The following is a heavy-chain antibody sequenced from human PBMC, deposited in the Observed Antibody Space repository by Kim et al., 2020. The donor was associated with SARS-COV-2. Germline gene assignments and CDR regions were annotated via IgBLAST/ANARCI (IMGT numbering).Heavy chain of an antibody. V-gene: IGHV4-59*08. J-gene: IGHJ4*02. D-gene: IGHD3-10*01. Sequence: SGSTNYNPSRKSRVTISVDTSKNQFSLKLSSVTAADTAVYYCARHRDFSNWGQGTLVTVSS. CDR2: SGST. CDR3: ARHRDFSN.